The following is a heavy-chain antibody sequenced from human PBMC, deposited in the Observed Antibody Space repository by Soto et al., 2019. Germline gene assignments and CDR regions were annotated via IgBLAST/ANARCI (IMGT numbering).Heavy chain of an antibody. V-gene: IGHV3-33*01. CDR2: IWYDGSKT. Sequence: GGSLRLSCAASGFTFSSYGIHWVRQAPGKGLEWVGVIWYDGSKTYYADSVKGRFTISRDNSKNTVHLQMNSLRDEDTAVYYCARVVVVIPPGYYYAMDVWGQGTTVTVSS. J-gene: IGHJ6*02. CDR1: GFTFSSYG. D-gene: IGHD3-22*01. CDR3: ARVVVVIPPGYYYAMDV.